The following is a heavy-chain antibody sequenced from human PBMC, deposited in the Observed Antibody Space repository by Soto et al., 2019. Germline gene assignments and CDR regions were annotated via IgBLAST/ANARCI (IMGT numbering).Heavy chain of an antibody. V-gene: IGHV4-59*01. J-gene: IGHJ4*02. CDR1: GGSMSGYY. Sequence: PSETLSLTCRVSGGSMSGYYWSWIRQAPGKGLEWIGYVYYTGSTNYNPSLQSRVTISVDTSNKQFSLSLRLVTAADTAVYYCAGLLGYWGQGTLVTVSS. CDR2: VYYTGST. CDR3: AGLLGY.